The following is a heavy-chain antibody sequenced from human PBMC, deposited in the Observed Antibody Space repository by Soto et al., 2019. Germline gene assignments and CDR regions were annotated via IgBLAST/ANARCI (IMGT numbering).Heavy chain of an antibody. J-gene: IGHJ4*02. V-gene: IGHV4-39*01. CDR1: GGSISSSSYY. CDR2: IYYSGST. CDR3: ARKGSSWYAGY. D-gene: IGHD6-13*01. Sequence: QLQLQESGPGLVKPSETLSLTCTVSGGSISSSSYYWGWIRQPPGKGLEWIGSIYYSGSTYYNPSLKSRVPISVDASQNQFALKLSSVTAADTAVYYCARKGSSWYAGYWGPGTLVTVSS.